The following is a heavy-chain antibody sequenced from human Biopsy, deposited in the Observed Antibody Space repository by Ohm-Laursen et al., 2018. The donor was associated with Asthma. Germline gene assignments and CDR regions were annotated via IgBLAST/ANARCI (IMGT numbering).Heavy chain of an antibody. J-gene: IGHJ3*01. CDR1: GYNFISFA. V-gene: IGHV1-3*04. CDR3: ARTYYDFLTGQVKDVFGV. D-gene: IGHD3-9*01. Sequence: GAPVKVSCNASGYNFISFAIHWVRQAPGQRLEWMGWVNTGNGDTKYSQKFQGRVTITRDTSASTAYMELRSLRSEDTATYYCARTYYDFLTGQVKDVFGVWGQGTMVTVSS. CDR2: VNTGNGDT.